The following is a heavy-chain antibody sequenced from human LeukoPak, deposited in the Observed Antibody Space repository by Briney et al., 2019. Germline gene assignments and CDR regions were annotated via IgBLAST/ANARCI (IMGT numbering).Heavy chain of an antibody. CDR2: MSPNSGNT. D-gene: IGHD3-3*01. Sequence: ASVKVSCKASGYTFTSYDINWVRQATGQGLEWMGWMSPNSGNTGYAQKFQGRVTMTRNTSISTAYMELSSLRSEDTAVYYCARGLGRYDFWSGYYSAYGMDVWGQGTTVTVSS. V-gene: IGHV1-8*01. CDR3: ARGLGRYDFWSGYYSAYGMDV. CDR1: GYTFTSYD. J-gene: IGHJ6*02.